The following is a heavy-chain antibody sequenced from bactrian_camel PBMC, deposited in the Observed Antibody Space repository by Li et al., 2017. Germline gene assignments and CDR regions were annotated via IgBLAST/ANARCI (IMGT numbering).Heavy chain of an antibody. CDR1: EWKHC. V-gene: IGHV3S53*01. D-gene: IGHD5*01. CDR2: VDTRGTT. CDR3: GYDLPRYCDLKVRTTRTRK. J-gene: IGHJ4*01. Sequence: HVQLVESGGGSVQAGGSLRLSCKVSEWKHCMGWFRQAPGKEREAVADVDTRGTTWVADSVKGRFTISQDNAKNTLYLQMNNLKPEDTAMYYCGYDLPRYCDLKVRTTRTRKWGQGTQVTVS.